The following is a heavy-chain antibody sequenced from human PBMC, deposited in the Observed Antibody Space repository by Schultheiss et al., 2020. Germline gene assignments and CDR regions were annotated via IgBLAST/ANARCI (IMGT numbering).Heavy chain of an antibody. J-gene: IGHJ6*03. CDR2: ITWKSGRM. CDR3: AKEGNSYINDHYYMDV. D-gene: IGHD1-1*01. V-gene: IGHV3-9*01. Sequence: SLRLSCAAFGFTFSSYGMHWVRQTPGKGLEWVSRITWKSGRMDYADSVKGRFTISRDSAKKSLYLQMNSLRVEDTALYYCAKEGNSYINDHYYMDVWGKGTTVTVSS. CDR1: GFTFSSYG.